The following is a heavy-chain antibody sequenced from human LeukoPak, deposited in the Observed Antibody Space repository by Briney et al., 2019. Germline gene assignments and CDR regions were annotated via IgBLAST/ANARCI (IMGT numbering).Heavy chain of an antibody. D-gene: IGHD3-10*01. Sequence: GGSLILSCAASGFSFSSYTMSWVRQAPGKGLEWVSSISDSSSYICNADSVKGRFTISRDNAKNSLYLQMNSLRAEDTAVYYCAREGSGSHYNVVLDYWGQGTLVTVSS. CDR2: ISDSSSYI. V-gene: IGHV3-21*01. CDR3: AREGSGSHYNVVLDY. J-gene: IGHJ4*02. CDR1: GFSFSSYT.